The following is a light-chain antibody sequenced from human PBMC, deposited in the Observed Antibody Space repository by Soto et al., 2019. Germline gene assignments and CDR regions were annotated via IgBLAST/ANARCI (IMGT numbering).Light chain of an antibody. V-gene: IGLV2-8*01. CDR3: SSYAGSNNYV. Sequence: LAQPPSASGSPGQSVTISCTGTSGDVGGYNYVSWYQQHPGKAPKLMIFEVSERPSGVPDRFSASKSGNTASLTVSGLQAEDEADYYCSSYAGSNNYVFGTGTKVTVL. CDR2: EVS. J-gene: IGLJ1*01. CDR1: SGDVGGYNY.